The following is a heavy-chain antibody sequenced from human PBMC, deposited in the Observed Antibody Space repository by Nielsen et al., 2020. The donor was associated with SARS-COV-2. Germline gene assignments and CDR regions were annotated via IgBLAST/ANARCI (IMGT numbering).Heavy chain of an antibody. D-gene: IGHD4-17*01. CDR3: ARDIWTPDRPTVATYKLLGMDV. Sequence: WVRQAPGQGLEWMGIINPSGGSTSYAQKFQGRVTMTRDTSTSTVYMELSSLRSEDTAVYYCARDIWTPDRPTVATYKLLGMDVWGQGTTVTVSS. J-gene: IGHJ6*02. V-gene: IGHV1-46*01. CDR2: INPSGGST.